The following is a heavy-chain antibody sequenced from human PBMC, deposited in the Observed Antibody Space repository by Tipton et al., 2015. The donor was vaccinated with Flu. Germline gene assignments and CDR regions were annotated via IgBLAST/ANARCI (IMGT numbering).Heavy chain of an antibody. V-gene: IGHV3-23*01. J-gene: IGHJ4*02. Sequence: SGFTFSSYAMSWVRQAPGKGLEWVSAISGSGGSTYYADSVKGRFTISRDNAKKSLYLQMNSLRAEDTAVYYCARVDSGNDYDFDYWGQGTLVTVSS. CDR3: ARVDSGNDYDFDY. D-gene: IGHD5-12*01. CDR1: GFTFSSYA. CDR2: ISGSGGST.